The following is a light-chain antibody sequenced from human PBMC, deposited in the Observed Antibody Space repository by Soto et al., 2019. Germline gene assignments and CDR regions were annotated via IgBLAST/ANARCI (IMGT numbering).Light chain of an antibody. CDR1: QSIGSN. CDR2: GAS. J-gene: IGKJ5*01. V-gene: IGKV3-15*01. Sequence: ETVMTQSPGSLSVSPGERATLSCRASQSIGSNLAWYQHKPGQAPRLLISGASTRATGILGRFSGSGSGTEFTLTISSLQSEDVAGYYCQNDNNWSSFGQGTRVEIK. CDR3: QNDNNWSS.